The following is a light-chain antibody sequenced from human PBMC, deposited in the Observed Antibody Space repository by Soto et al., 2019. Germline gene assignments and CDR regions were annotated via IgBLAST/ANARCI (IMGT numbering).Light chain of an antibody. CDR1: QSISNS. CDR2: KAS. J-gene: IGKJ1*01. Sequence: DIQMTQSPSTLSASVGDRVTITCRASQSISNSLAWYQQKPGRAPKLLIYKASSLDSGVPSRFSGSGSRTEFTLTISSLQPDDSATYYCQQYDDFSTFGQGTKVEIK. V-gene: IGKV1-5*03. CDR3: QQYDDFST.